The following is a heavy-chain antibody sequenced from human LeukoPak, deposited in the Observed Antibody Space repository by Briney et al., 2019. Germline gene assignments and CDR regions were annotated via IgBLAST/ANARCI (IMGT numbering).Heavy chain of an antibody. CDR3: AKISSSAEPNFDY. D-gene: IGHD1-14*01. V-gene: IGHV3-33*06. CDR2: IWPDGSKK. J-gene: IGHJ4*02. Sequence: GRSLRLSCAASGFTFRTSAMHWVRQAPGKGLEWVAFIWPDGSKKFYADSVKGRFTISRDNSNHTLYLQMNSLRPEDTALYFCAKISSSAEPNFDYWGQGILLTVSS. CDR1: GFTFRTSA.